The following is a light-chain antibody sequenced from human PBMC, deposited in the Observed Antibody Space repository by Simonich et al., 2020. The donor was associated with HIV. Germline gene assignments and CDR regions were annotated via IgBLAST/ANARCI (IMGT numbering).Light chain of an antibody. V-gene: IGKV4-1*01. CDR2: WAS. Sequence: DIVMTQSPDSLAVSLGERATINCKSSQNVLYSSNNTNDLGWYKQKPGQPPKLLIYWASTRESGVPDRFSGSGSGTDFTLTISSLQAEDVAVYYCQQYYSTPRTFGQGTKVEIK. CDR3: QQYYSTPRT. CDR1: QNVLYSSNNTND. J-gene: IGKJ1*01.